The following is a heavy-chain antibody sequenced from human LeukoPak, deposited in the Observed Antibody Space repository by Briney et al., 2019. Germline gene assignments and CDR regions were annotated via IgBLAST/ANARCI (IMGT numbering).Heavy chain of an antibody. Sequence: GGSLRLSCAASGFTFDDYAMHWVRQAPGKGPEWVSGISWNSGSIGYADSVKGRFTISRDNAKNSLYLQMNSLRAEDTALYYCAKDVGATVTTRHGGFDYWGQGTLVTVSS. CDR2: ISWNSGSI. CDR1: GFTFDDYA. J-gene: IGHJ4*02. CDR3: AKDVGATVTTRHGGFDY. D-gene: IGHD4-17*01. V-gene: IGHV3-9*01.